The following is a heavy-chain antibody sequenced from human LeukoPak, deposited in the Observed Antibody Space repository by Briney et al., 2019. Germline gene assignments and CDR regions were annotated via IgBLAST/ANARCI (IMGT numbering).Heavy chain of an antibody. D-gene: IGHD3-10*01. CDR3: ARLKEGIDY. CDR1: GGSISSYY. J-gene: IGHJ4*02. V-gene: IGHV4-59*01. Sequence: PSETLSLTCSVSGGSISSYYGSWIRQPPGMGLEWIGYIFYSGTTNYNPSLKSRVTISVDTSKNQFSLGLTSVTAADTAVYYCARLKEGIDYWGQGTLVTVSS. CDR2: IFYSGTT.